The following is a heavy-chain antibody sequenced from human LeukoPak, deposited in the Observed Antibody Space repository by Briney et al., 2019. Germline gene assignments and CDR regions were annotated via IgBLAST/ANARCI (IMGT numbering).Heavy chain of an antibody. CDR1: GYSFATYE. CDR2: ISVKDGHT. V-gene: IGHV1-18*01. CDR3: ARLWSGFLPDY. J-gene: IGHJ4*02. D-gene: IGHD3-3*01. Sequence: GASVKVSCKASGYSFATYEISWVRQAPGQGLEWMGWISVKDGHTNYAQKVQGRVTMTTETSTSTAYMELRSLRSDDTAVYYCARLWSGFLPDYWGQGTLVTVSS.